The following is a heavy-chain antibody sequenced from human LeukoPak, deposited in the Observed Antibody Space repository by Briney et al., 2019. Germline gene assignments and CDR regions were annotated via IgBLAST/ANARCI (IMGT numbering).Heavy chain of an antibody. CDR3: ARDPAAAGTFWFDP. Sequence: SETLSLTCTVSGGSISSSPYYWGWIRQPPGKGLEWIGSIYYSGTTHYNPSLESRVTISVDTSKNQFSLKLSSVTAADTAVYYCARDPAAAGTFWFDPWGQGTLVTVSS. J-gene: IGHJ5*02. CDR1: GGSISSSPYY. V-gene: IGHV4-39*07. D-gene: IGHD6-13*01. CDR2: IYYSGTT.